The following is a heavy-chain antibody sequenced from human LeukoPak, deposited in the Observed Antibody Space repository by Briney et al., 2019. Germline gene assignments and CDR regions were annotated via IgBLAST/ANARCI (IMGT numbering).Heavy chain of an antibody. V-gene: IGHV3-21*01. CDR1: GFTFSSYS. CDR3: ARVQRRDGYSVHP. D-gene: IGHD5-24*01. Sequence: GGSLRLSCAASGFTFSSYSMNWVRQAPGKGLEWVSSISSSSSYIYYAGSVKGRFTISRDNAKNSLYLQMNSLRAEDTAVYYCARVQRRDGYSVHPWGQGTMVTVSS. J-gene: IGHJ3*01. CDR2: ISSSSSYI.